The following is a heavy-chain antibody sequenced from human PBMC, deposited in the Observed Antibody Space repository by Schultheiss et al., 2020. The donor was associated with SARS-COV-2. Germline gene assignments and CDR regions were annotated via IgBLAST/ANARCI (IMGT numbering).Heavy chain of an antibody. D-gene: IGHD4-11*01. CDR1: NYSISSGYY. CDR3: ARDRYSNWAYYYYMDV. Sequence: SETLSLTCTVSNYSISSGYYWGWIRQPPGKGLEWIGYIYYSGSTNYNPSLKSRVTISVDTSKNQFSLKLSSVTAADTAVYYCARDRYSNWAYYYYMDVWGKGTTVTVSS. CDR2: IYYSGST. J-gene: IGHJ6*03. V-gene: IGHV4-38-2*02.